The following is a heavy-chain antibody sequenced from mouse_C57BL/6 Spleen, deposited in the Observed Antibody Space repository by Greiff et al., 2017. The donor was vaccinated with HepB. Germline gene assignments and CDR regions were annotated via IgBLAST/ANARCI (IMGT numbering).Heavy chain of an antibody. CDR3: ARSEDYYAMDY. Sequence: VQLQQPGAELVKPGASVKMSCKASGYTFTSYWITWVKQRPGQGLEWIGDSYPGSGSTNYNEKFKSKATLTVDTSSSTAYMQLSSLTSEDSAVYYCARSEDYYAMDYWGQGTSVTVSS. J-gene: IGHJ4*01. CDR1: GYTFTSYW. CDR2: SYPGSGST. V-gene: IGHV1-55*01.